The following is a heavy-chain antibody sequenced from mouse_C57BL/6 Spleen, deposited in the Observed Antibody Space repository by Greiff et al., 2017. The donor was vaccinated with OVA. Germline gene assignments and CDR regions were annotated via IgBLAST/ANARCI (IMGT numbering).Heavy chain of an antibody. Sequence: VQLQQSGAELVRPGTSVKVSCKASGYAFTNYLIEWVKQRPGQGLEWIGVINPGSGGTNYNEKFKGKATLTVDTSSSTASLQLSSLTSEDSAVFYCAREAGYSMDDWGQGTSVTVSS. D-gene: IGHD6-1*01. CDR1: GYAFTNYL. CDR3: AREAGYSMDD. CDR2: INPGSGGT. V-gene: IGHV1-54*01. J-gene: IGHJ4*01.